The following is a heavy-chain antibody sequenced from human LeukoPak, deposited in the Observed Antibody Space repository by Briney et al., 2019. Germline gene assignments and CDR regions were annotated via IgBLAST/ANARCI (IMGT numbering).Heavy chain of an antibody. CDR3: ARGIKNYYGVDV. CDR1: GLSVTTNY. J-gene: IGHJ6*02. Sequence: GGSLRLSCAASGLSVTTNYMTWVRQAPGKGLELVSLLYANGNTYYADSVRGRFTISRDNAKNTVYLHMNSLRVEDAAVYYCARGIKNYYGVDVWGQGTTVTVSS. V-gene: IGHV3-66*01. D-gene: IGHD2-15*01. CDR2: LYANGNT.